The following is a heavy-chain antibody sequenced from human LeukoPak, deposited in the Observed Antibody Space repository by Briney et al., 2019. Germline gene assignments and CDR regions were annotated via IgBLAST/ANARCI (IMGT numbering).Heavy chain of an antibody. D-gene: IGHD3-10*01. CDR3: ASDTYYYGSGSYYNGRGWFDP. CDR1: GGSISSYY. V-gene: IGHV4-4*07. CDR2: IYTSGST. Sequence: PSETLSLTCTVSGGSISSYYGSWLRQPAGKGVEWSGRIYTSGSTNHNPSLKSRVTMSVDTSKNQFSLKLSSVTAADTAVYYCASDTYYYGSGSYYNGRGWFDPWGQGTLVTVSS. J-gene: IGHJ5*02.